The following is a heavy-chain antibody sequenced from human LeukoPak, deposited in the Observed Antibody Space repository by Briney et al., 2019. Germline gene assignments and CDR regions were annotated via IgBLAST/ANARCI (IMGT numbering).Heavy chain of an antibody. CDR2: VSSTGKTT. D-gene: IGHD6-13*01. V-gene: IGHV3-48*04. CDR1: GFTSTSYS. J-gene: IGHJ4*02. CDR3: ASRPLSGRSTWYTLDF. Sequence: GGSLRLSCAASGFTSTSYSINWVRQAPGKGLEWISYVSSTGKTTYYAASVKGRVTFSRDDADNSLYLQMNSLRVEDTGIYYCASRPLSGRSTWYTLDFWGQGVLVTVSS.